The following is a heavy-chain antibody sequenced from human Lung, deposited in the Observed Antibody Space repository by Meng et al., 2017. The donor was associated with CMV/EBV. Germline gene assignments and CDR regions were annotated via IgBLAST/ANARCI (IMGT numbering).Heavy chain of an antibody. CDR1: GYTFTSYD. Sequence: VSXXVSXKASGYTFTSYDINWVRQATGQGLEWMGWMNPNSGNTGYAQKFQGRVTMTRNTSISTAYMELSSLRSEDTAVYYCARRTTGGKNWFEPGGQGNLVTVSS. V-gene: IGHV1-8*01. D-gene: IGHD4-17*01. J-gene: IGHJ5*02. CDR3: ARRTTGGKNWFEP. CDR2: MNPNSGNT.